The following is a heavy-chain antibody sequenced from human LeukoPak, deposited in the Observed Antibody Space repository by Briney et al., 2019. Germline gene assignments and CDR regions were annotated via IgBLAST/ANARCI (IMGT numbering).Heavy chain of an antibody. CDR1: GYTFTSYY. D-gene: IGHD3-22*01. J-gene: IGHJ4*02. V-gene: IGHV1-46*01. Sequence: ASVKVSCKASGYTFTSYYMHWVRQAPGQGLEWMGIINPSGGSTSYAQKFQGRVTMTRDTSTSTVYMELSSLRSEDTAVYYCARVDYYDSSGYPGHLSYWGQGTLVTVSS. CDR3: ARVDYYDSSGYPGHLSY. CDR2: INPSGGST.